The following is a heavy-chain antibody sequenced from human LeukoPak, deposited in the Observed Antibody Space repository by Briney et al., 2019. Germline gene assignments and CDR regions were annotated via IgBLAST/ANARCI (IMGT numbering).Heavy chain of an antibody. V-gene: IGHV3-23*01. CDR3: AKDANLGVTPFDY. Sequence: GGSLRLSCAASGFTLSSYAMSWVRQAPGKGLEWVSAISGSGGSAYYADSVKGRFTISRDNSKNTLYLQMNSLRAEDTAVYYCAKDANLGVTPFDYWGQGTLVTVSS. D-gene: IGHD2-21*02. J-gene: IGHJ4*02. CDR2: ISGSGGSA. CDR1: GFTLSSYA.